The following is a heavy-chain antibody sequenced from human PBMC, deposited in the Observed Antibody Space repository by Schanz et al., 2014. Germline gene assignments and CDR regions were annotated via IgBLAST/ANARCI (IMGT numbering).Heavy chain of an antibody. CDR1: GFTFSTYA. J-gene: IGHJ4*02. V-gene: IGHV3-23*04. CDR3: ARGGPAYYFGD. CDR2: INTGGDST. Sequence: EVQLVESGGTLVRPGGSLRLSCAASGFTFSTYAMAWVRQAPGKGLEWVSSINTGGDSTYYADSVKGRFTISRDNSRDTVYLQMNSLRADGTAMYYCARGGPAYYFGDRGQGTLVTVSS.